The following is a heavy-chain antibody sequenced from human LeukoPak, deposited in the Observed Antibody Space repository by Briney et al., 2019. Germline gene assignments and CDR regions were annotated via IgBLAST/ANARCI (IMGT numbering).Heavy chain of an antibody. D-gene: IGHD7-27*01. CDR3: TRDLSGADGY. V-gene: IGHV3-74*01. CDR1: EFTFSRYW. J-gene: IGHJ4*02. Sequence: GGSLRLSCAASEFTFSRYWMHWVRQAPGKGLVWVSRINEDGSVINYAGSVKGRFTISRGNAKNTLYLQMSSLTAEDTATYYCTRDLSGADGYWGQGTLVTVSS. CDR2: INEDGSVI.